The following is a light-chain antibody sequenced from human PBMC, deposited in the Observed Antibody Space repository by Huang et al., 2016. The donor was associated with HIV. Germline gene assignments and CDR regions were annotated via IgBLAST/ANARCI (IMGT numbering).Light chain of an antibody. CDR1: QSILHSSNNRTY. CDR3: QQYYSTPLT. J-gene: IGKJ4*01. Sequence: DIVMTQSLGFLAVPLGERVTINCKSSQSILHSSNNRTYLAWYQQKPGQAPRLLVYWASFLESGVPDRFSVSGSATYFTLTISSLQPEDVAIYYCQQYYSTPLTFGGGTKVDIK. CDR2: WAS. V-gene: IGKV4-1*01.